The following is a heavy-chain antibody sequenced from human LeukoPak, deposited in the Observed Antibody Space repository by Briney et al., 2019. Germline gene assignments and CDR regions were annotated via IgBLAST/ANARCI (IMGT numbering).Heavy chain of an antibody. CDR1: GGSISSYY. Sequence: SETLSLTCTVSGGSISSYYWSWIRQPPGKGLEWIGYIYYSGSTNYNPSLKSRVTMSVDTSKNQFSLKLSSVTAADTAVYYCARVGIDSSSWYPNWFDPWGQGTLVTVSS. CDR2: IYYSGST. J-gene: IGHJ5*02. D-gene: IGHD6-13*01. CDR3: ARVGIDSSSWYPNWFDP. V-gene: IGHV4-59*01.